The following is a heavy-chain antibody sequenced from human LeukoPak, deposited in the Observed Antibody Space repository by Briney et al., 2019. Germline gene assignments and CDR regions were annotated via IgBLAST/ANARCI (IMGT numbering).Heavy chain of an antibody. CDR2: IYSCGSI. CDR1: GLTVSSY. J-gene: IGHJ6*04. Sequence: PGGSLRLSCAASGLTVSSYMSWVREAPGKGLEWVSVIYSCGSIYYAYSVKGRFTISRDKSKNTLYLQMNSLRAEDTAVYYCARRIVFFGMDVWGEDSSGIVSS. V-gene: IGHV3-66*04. D-gene: IGHD2-15*01. CDR3: ARRIVFFGMDV.